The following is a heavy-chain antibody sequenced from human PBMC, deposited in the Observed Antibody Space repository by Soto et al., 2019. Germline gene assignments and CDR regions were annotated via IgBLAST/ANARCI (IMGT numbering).Heavy chain of an antibody. V-gene: IGHV4-30-4*01. CDR3: ARGSGVLWFGELLYWFDP. CDR2: IYYSGST. CDR1: GGSISSGDYY. J-gene: IGHJ5*02. D-gene: IGHD3-10*01. Sequence: SETLSLTCTVSGGSISSGDYYWSRLRQPPGKGLEWIGYIYYSGSTYYNPSLKSRVTISVDTSKNQFSLKLSSVTAADTAVYYCARGSGVLWFGELLYWFDPWGQGTLVTVSS.